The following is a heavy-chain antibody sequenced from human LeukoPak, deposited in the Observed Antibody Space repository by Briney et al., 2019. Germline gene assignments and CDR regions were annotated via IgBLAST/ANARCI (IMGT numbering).Heavy chain of an antibody. CDR1: GGSISSYY. D-gene: IGHD6-19*01. CDR3: ARGDTVTGTFDY. Sequence: PSETLSLTCTVSGGSISSYYWSWVRQPAGKALEWIGRIYTSGTTSYNPSLKSRVTISVDTSKNHFSPKLTSVTAADTAVYYCARGDTVTGTFDYWGQGALVTVSS. V-gene: IGHV4-4*07. CDR2: IYTSGTT. J-gene: IGHJ4*02.